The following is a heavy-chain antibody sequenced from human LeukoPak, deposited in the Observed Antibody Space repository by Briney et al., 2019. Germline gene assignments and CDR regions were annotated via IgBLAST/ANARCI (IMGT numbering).Heavy chain of an antibody. D-gene: IGHD4-17*01. V-gene: IGHV4-4*07. CDR2: IYTSGST. J-gene: IGHJ4*02. CDR1: GRSISSYY. Sequence: SETLSLPCTVSGRSISSYYWSRLRQSAGKAVEGIGRIYTSGSTKNKRSLKSRVTISVDKSKNQFSLKLSSVTAADTAVSYCARGDGWTYGDYVYWGQGTLVTVSS. CDR3: ARGDGWTYGDYVY.